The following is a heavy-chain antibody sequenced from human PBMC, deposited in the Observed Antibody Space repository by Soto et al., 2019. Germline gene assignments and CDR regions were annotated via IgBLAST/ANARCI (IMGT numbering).Heavy chain of an antibody. J-gene: IGHJ4*02. Sequence: GGSLRLSCAASGFTFSSYAMSWVRQAPGKGLEWVSAISGSGGSTYYADSVKGRFTISRDNSKNTLYLQMNSLRAEDTAVYYGAKARVGYCSGGSCYFDYWGQGTLVTVSS. CDR1: GFTFSSYA. CDR2: ISGSGGST. CDR3: AKARVGYCSGGSCYFDY. V-gene: IGHV3-23*01. D-gene: IGHD2-15*01.